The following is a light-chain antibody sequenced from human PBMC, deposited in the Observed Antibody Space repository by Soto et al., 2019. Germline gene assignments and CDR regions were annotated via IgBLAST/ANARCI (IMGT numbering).Light chain of an antibody. CDR3: QHYNNWPPWT. Sequence: EIVMTQSPATLSVSPGERATLSCRARQSVSSNLAWYQQKPGQAPRLLIYGASTRATGIPARFSGSGSGTEFTLIISSLQSEDFAVYYCQHYNNWPPWTFGQGTRVEIQ. CDR2: GAS. CDR1: QSVSSN. V-gene: IGKV3-15*01. J-gene: IGKJ1*01.